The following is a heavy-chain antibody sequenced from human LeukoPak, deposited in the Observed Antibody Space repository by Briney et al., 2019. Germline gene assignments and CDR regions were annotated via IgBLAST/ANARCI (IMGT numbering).Heavy chain of an antibody. Sequence: GGSLRLSCAASGFTFDDYAMHWVRQAPGKGLEWVSLISWDGGSPYYADSVKGRFAISRDNSKNSLYLQMNSLRTEDTALYYCARQRYYDSSGQFDPWGQGTLVTVSS. CDR2: ISWDGGSP. CDR1: GFTFDDYA. V-gene: IGHV3-43D*03. CDR3: ARQRYYDSSGQFDP. D-gene: IGHD3-22*01. J-gene: IGHJ5*02.